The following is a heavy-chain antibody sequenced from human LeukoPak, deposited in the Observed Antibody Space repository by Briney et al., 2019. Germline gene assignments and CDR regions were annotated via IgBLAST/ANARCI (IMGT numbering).Heavy chain of an antibody. CDR1: GFTVSGNY. D-gene: IGHD3-22*01. J-gene: IGHJ4*02. CDR3: VADSRAAYYFDY. Sequence: GGSLRLSCAASGFTVSGNYMSWVRQAPGKGLEWVPVIYSGGSTYHADSVKGRFTISRDNSKNTLYLQMNSLRAEDTAVYYCVADSRAAYYFDYWGQGTLVTVSS. CDR2: IYSGGST. V-gene: IGHV3-53*01.